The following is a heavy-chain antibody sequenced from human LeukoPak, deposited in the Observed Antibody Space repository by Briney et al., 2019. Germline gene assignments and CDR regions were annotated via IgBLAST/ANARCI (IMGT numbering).Heavy chain of an antibody. Sequence: SGGSLRLSCAASGFSITTHAMGWVRQAPGKGLEWVSLISDRGDSTHYADSVKGRFTISRDSSKNTLYLQMNSLRGEDTAVYYCAKGRWGLTINNFDIWGQGTMVTVSS. D-gene: IGHD3-9*01. CDR1: GFSITTHA. CDR2: ISDRGDST. J-gene: IGHJ3*02. V-gene: IGHV3-23*01. CDR3: AKGRWGLTINNFDI.